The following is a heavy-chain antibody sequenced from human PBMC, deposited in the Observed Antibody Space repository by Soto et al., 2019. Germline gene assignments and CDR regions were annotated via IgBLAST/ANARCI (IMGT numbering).Heavy chain of an antibody. CDR3: AKDVFADSKPFDY. CDR1: GFTFRDYG. Sequence: EEQLLESGGGLVQPGGSLRLSCAVSGFTFRDYGMSWVRQAPGQGLEWVSAISGRGHRTYYADSVKGRFTISRDNSKNTLYLQMNTLRAEDTATYYCAKDVFADSKPFDYWGQGTLVTASS. J-gene: IGHJ4*02. V-gene: IGHV3-23*01. CDR2: ISGRGHRT. D-gene: IGHD2-21*01.